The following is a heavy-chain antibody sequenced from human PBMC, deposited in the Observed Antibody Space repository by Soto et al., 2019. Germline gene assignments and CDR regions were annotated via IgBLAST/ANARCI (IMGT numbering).Heavy chain of an antibody. Sequence: QVQLVQSGAEVQKPGSSVKVSCKASGGTFSSYAISWVRQAPGQGLEWMGGIIPIFGTANYAQKFQGRVTITADESTSTAYMELSSLRSEDTAVYYCARDGGYCSGGSCYRNYYYYGMDVWGQGTTVTVSS. V-gene: IGHV1-69*01. CDR1: GGTFSSYA. D-gene: IGHD2-15*01. J-gene: IGHJ6*02. CDR3: ARDGGYCSGGSCYRNYYYYGMDV. CDR2: IIPIFGTA.